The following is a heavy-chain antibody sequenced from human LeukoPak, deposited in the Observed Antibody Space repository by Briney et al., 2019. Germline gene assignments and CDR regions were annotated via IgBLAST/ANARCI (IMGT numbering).Heavy chain of an antibody. D-gene: IGHD1-26*01. Sequence: GASVKVSCKASGYTFTGYYMHWVRQAPGQGLEWMGWINPNSGGTNYAQKFQGRVTMTRDTSISTAYMDLSRLRSDDTAVYYCATSREWELHGLDIWGQGTMVTVSS. CDR3: ATSREWELHGLDI. CDR2: INPNSGGT. J-gene: IGHJ3*02. CDR1: GYTFTGYY. V-gene: IGHV1-2*02.